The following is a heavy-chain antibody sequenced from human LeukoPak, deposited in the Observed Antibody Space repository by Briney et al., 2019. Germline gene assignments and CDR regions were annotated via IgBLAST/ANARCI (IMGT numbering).Heavy chain of an antibody. CDR2: IRSKSDGGTT. J-gene: IGHJ4*02. V-gene: IGHV3-15*07. D-gene: IGHD3-22*01. CDR1: GLTFSRAW. CDR3: SSIFPYDSNVD. Sequence: GGSLRLSCAASGLTFSRAWMNWVRQAPGKGLEWVGRIRSKSDGGTTDYAAPVKGRFTISRDDSKNTLYLQTNSLQTEDTAVYYCSSIFPYDSNVDWGQGTLVTVSS.